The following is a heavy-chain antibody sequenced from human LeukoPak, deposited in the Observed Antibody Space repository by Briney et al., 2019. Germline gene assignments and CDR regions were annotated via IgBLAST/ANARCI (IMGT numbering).Heavy chain of an antibody. J-gene: IGHJ3*02. V-gene: IGHV3-20*04. CDR3: ARDPPGVGATTGNAFDI. CDR1: GFTFDDYG. Sequence: PGGSLTLSCAASGFTFDDYGMSWDRQGQGKGLEWDSCINCNGGNTAHADSVKGPFTISRDNAKNYVYLQMNSLRAEDTALYYCARDPPGVGATTGNAFDIWGQGTMVTVSS. D-gene: IGHD1-26*01. CDR2: INCNGGNT.